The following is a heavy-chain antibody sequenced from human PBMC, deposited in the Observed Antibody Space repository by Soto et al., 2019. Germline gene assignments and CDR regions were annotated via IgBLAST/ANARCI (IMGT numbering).Heavy chain of an antibody. J-gene: IGHJ5*02. CDR1: GYTFTSYY. D-gene: IGHD3-10*01. V-gene: IGHV1-46*03. CDR2: INPSGGST. Sequence: VSVKVSCKASGYTFTSYYMHWVRQAPGQGLEWMGIINPSGGSTSYAQKFQGRVTMTRDTSTSTVYMELSSLRSEDTAVYYCARVSSDQYYYGSGSVVWFDPWGQGTLVTVSS. CDR3: ARVSSDQYYYGSGSVVWFDP.